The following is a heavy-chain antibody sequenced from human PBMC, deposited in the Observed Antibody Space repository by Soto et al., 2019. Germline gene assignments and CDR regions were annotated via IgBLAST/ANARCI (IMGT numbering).Heavy chain of an antibody. CDR1: GGSFSGYY. CDR2: INHSGST. D-gene: IGHD3-10*01. J-gene: IGHJ6*02. Sequence: SETLSLTCAVYGGSFSGYYWSWIRQPPGKGLEWIGEINHSGSTNYNPSLKSRVTISVDTSKNQFSLKLSSVTAADTAVYYCARGLGAQLLWFGESGYYYGMDVWGQGTTVTVSS. CDR3: ARGLGAQLLWFGESGYYYGMDV. V-gene: IGHV4-34*01.